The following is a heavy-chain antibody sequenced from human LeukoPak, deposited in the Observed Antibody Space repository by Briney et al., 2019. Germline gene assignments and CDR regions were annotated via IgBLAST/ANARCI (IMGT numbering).Heavy chain of an antibody. J-gene: IGHJ6*02. Sequence: RSSETLSLTCTVSGGSLSGYYWSWIRQPPGKGLEWIGYIYYSGNTNYNPSLKSRVTLSVDTSTNQLFLKLSSVTAADTAVYYCARGWDTGYSYYGMDVWGQGTTVTVSS. D-gene: IGHD5-18*01. CDR1: GGSLSGYY. V-gene: IGHV4-59*01. CDR3: ARGWDTGYSYYGMDV. CDR2: IYYSGNT.